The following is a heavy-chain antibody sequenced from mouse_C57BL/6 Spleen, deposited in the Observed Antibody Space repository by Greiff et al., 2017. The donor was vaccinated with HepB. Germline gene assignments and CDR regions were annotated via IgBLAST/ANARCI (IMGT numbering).Heavy chain of an antibody. CDR3: ARNNDYDLFAY. Sequence: VQLQQSGAELVKPGASVKLSCKASGYTFTSYWMHWVKQRPGQGLEWIGMIHPNSGSTNYNEKFKSKATLTVDKSSSTAYMQLSILTSEDSAVYYCARNNDYDLFAYWGQGTLVTVSA. CDR1: GYTFTSYW. V-gene: IGHV1-64*01. J-gene: IGHJ3*01. CDR2: IHPNSGST. D-gene: IGHD2-4*01.